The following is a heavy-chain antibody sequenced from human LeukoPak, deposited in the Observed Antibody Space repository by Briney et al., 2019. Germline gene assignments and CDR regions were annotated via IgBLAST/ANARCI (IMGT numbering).Heavy chain of an antibody. J-gene: IGHJ4*02. CDR1: GFTFSGCG. V-gene: IGHV3-30*02. CDR2: IWYDGRDT. D-gene: IGHD5-18*01. CDR3: AKDPYRYGSYFDS. Sequence: GGSLRLSCAASGFTFSGCGMHWVRQAPGKGLEWVAFIWYDGRDTYYADSVKAQFTISRDNSKNTLYLQMNSLRAEDTAVYYCAKDPYRYGSYFDSWGQGTLVTVSS.